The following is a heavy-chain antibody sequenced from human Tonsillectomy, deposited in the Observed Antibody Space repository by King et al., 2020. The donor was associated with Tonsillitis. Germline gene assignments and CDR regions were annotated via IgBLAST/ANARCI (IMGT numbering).Heavy chain of an antibody. CDR1: GGSITSYY. CDR2: IYYTGTT. V-gene: IGHV4-59*08. Sequence: VQLQESGPGLVEPSETLSLTCSVSGGSITSYYWSWIRQPPGKGLEWIGYIYYTGTTAYSPSLKSRLTISVDTTKDQFSLKLSSVTAADTAVYYCARHVQSPSGNYYGDYWGQGILVTVSS. CDR3: ARHVQSPSGNYYGDY. D-gene: IGHD3-10*01. J-gene: IGHJ4*02.